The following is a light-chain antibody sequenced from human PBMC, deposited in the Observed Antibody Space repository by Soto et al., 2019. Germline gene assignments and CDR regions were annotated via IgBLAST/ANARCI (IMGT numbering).Light chain of an antibody. Sequence: EIVMTQSPATLSVSPGERATLSCRASQSINSNLAWYQQKPGQSPRLLIYDSSTRATDIPARFSGSGSGTEFTLTISSLQSEDFALYYCQQYDDWPLTFGGGTKVEIK. CDR1: QSINSN. J-gene: IGKJ4*01. CDR3: QQYDDWPLT. CDR2: DSS. V-gene: IGKV3D-15*01.